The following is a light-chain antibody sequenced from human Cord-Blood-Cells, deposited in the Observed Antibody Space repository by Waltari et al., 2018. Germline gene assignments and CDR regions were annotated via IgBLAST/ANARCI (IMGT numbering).Light chain of an antibody. CDR2: AAS. V-gene: IGKV1-39*01. Sequence: DIQMTQSPSSLSASGGDRVTIPCRASQSISSYLNWYQQKPGKAPKLLIYAASSLQSGVTSRFTGSGSGTDFSLTISSLQPEDFATYYCQQSYSTPFTFGPGTKVDIK. CDR3: QQSYSTPFT. CDR1: QSISSY. J-gene: IGKJ3*01.